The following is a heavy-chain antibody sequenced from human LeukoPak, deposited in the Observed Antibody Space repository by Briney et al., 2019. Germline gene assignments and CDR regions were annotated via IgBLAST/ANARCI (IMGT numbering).Heavy chain of an antibody. D-gene: IGHD1-1*01. CDR2: ISSSSSYI. CDR1: GFTFSSYE. V-gene: IGHV3-21*01. CDR3: ARDGRTGTDDY. Sequence: GGSLRLSCAASGFTFSSYEMNWVRQAPGKVLEWVSSISSSSSYIYYADSVKGRFTISRDNAKNSLYLQMNSLRAEDTAVYYCARDGRTGTDDYWGQGTLVTVSS. J-gene: IGHJ4*02.